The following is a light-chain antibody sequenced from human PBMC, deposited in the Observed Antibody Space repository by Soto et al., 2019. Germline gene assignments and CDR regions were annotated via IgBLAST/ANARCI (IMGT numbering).Light chain of an antibody. CDR1: QSVNNNY. V-gene: IGKV3-20*01. CDR2: GSS. CDR3: HQYGSSPPYT. J-gene: IGKJ2*01. Sequence: EVVLTQSPGTLSLSPGERATLSCRASQSVNNNYLAWYQQRPGQAPRLLIYGSSDRATGTPDRFSGSGSGTDFTLTISRLEPEDFAVYYCHQYGSSPPYTFGQGTKLEI.